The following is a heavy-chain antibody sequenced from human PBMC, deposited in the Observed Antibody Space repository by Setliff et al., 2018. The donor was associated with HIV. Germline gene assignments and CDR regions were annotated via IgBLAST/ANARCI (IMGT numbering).Heavy chain of an antibody. CDR1: GGSINNYF. V-gene: IGHV4-4*08. CDR2: IYLSGTT. Sequence: SETLSLTCTVSGGSINNYFWSWIRQAPGKGLEWPGYIYLSGTTNYNPSLKGRVTMFLDTSKNQFSLKLTSVTAADTAVYYCASRSIVGSTRGYYYYALDVWGQGTTVTVSS. J-gene: IGHJ6*02. D-gene: IGHD1-26*01. CDR3: ASRSIVGSTRGYYYYALDV.